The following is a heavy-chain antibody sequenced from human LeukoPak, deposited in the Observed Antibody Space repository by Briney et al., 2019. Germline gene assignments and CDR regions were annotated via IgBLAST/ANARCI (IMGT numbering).Heavy chain of an antibody. CDR2: IIPIFGTA. V-gene: IGHV1-69*05. CDR1: GGTFSSYA. CDR3: ARGTAMVYYYYMDV. Sequence: SVKVSCKASGGTFSSYAISWVRQAPGQGLEWMGGIIPIFGTANYAQKFQGRVTITTGESTSTAYMELSSLRSEDTAVYYCARGTAMVYYYYMDVWGKGTTVTVSS. J-gene: IGHJ6*03. D-gene: IGHD5-18*01.